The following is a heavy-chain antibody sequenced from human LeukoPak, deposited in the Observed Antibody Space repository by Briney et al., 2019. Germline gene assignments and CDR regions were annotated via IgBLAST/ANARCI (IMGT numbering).Heavy chain of an antibody. CDR1: GYTFISYY. Sequence: PRASVKVSCKASGYTFISYYIHWVRQAPGQGLEWMGIINPSGGSTRYAQKSQGRATMTRDTSTGTIYMELSSLRSEDTAVYYCARVVGSGSYLHIDYWGQGTLVTVSS. J-gene: IGHJ4*02. CDR3: ARVVGSGSYLHIDY. CDR2: INPSGGST. D-gene: IGHD1-26*01. V-gene: IGHV1-46*01.